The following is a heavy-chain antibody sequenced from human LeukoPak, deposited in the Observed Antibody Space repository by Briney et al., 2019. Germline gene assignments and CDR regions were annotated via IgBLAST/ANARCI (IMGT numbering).Heavy chain of an antibody. J-gene: IGHJ4*02. CDR2: IIPILGIA. V-gene: IGHV1-69*04. CDR3: ARDLWRCSSTSCGWIY. D-gene: IGHD2-2*01. CDR1: GGTFSSYT. Sequence: SVKVSCKASGGTFSSYTISWVRQAPGQGLEWMGRIIPILGIANYAQRFQGRVTITADKSTSTAYMELSSLRSEDTAVYYCARDLWRCSSTSCGWIYWGQGTLVTVSS.